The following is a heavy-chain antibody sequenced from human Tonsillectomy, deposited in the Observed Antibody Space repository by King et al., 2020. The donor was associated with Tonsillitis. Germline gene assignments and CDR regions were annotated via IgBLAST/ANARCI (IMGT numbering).Heavy chain of an antibody. V-gene: IGHV3-7*03. Sequence: VQLVESGGGLVQPGGSLRLSCAASGFTLSSYWMTWVRQAPGKGLVWVANIRQDGSEKYYVDSVKGRVTISRDNAKNTLYLQMNSLRAGDTAVYFCARESCSGGSCSSSWIDPWGQGTLVIVS. CDR3: ARESCSGGSCSSSWIDP. CDR1: GFTLSSYW. CDR2: IRQDGSEK. J-gene: IGHJ5*02. D-gene: IGHD2-15*01.